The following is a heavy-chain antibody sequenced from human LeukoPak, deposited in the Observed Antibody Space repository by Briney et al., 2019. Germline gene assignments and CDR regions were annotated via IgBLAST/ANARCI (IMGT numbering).Heavy chain of an antibody. CDR1: GFTFSSYG. CDR3: AKETYDYVWGSYRYYFDY. J-gene: IGHJ4*02. V-gene: IGHV3-30*02. D-gene: IGHD3-16*02. Sequence: PGGSLRLSCAASGFTFSSYGMHWVRQAPGKGLEWVAFIRYDGSNKYYADSVKGRFTISRDNSKNTLYLQMNSLRAEATAVYYCAKETYDYVWGSYRYYFDYWGQGTLVTVSS. CDR2: IRYDGSNK.